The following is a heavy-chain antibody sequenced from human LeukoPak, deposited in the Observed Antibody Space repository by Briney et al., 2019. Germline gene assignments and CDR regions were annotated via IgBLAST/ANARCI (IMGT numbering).Heavy chain of an antibody. Sequence: PGGSLRLSRAASGFTFSSYGMSWLRQAPGKGLEWVSAISENGGTTYYPDSVKGRSTISRDNSKNTLSLQLNSLRAEDTAVYYCAKEGPTGTTKFDYWGQGTLVTVSS. J-gene: IGHJ4*02. CDR3: AKEGPTGTTKFDY. D-gene: IGHD1-1*01. CDR2: ISENGGTT. V-gene: IGHV3-23*01. CDR1: GFTFSSYG.